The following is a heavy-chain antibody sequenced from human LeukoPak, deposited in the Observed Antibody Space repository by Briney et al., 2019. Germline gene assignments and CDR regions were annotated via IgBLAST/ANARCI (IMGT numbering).Heavy chain of an antibody. CDR1: GGSIRNYY. Sequence: ASETLSLTCTVSGGSIRNYYWSWIRQPPGKGLEWIGYVYYSGSTNYNPSLTSRVTISVDTSKNQFSLKLSSVTAADTAVYYCARDIGKRRRYYYDSSGYPTYFDYWGQGTLVTVSS. J-gene: IGHJ4*02. D-gene: IGHD3-22*01. V-gene: IGHV4-59*12. CDR2: VYYSGST. CDR3: ARDIGKRRRYYYDSSGYPTYFDY.